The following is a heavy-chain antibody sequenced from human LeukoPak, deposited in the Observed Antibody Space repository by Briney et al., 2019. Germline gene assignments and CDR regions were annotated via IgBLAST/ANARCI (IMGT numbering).Heavy chain of an antibody. CDR3: AREGGSWRDAFDI. D-gene: IGHD6-13*01. CDR1: GFTFSSYS. J-gene: IGHJ3*02. V-gene: IGHV3-21*01. Sequence: GGSLRLSCAASGFTFSSYSMNWVRQAPGKGLEWVSSISSSSSYIYYADSVKGRFTISRDNDKNSLYLQMNSLRAEDTAVYYCAREGGSWRDAFDIWGQGTMVTVSS. CDR2: ISSSSSYI.